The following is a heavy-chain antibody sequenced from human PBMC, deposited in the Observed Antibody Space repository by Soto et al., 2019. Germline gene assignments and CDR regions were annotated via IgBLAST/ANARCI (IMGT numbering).Heavy chain of an antibody. CDR2: IRSRANSYAT. V-gene: IGHV3-73*01. J-gene: IGHJ4*02. D-gene: IGHD6-19*01. CDR3: GAAVAGTCLDY. Sequence: GGSLRLSCAASGFTFSGSAMHWVRQASGKGLEWVGRIRSRANSYATAYAASVKGRFTISRDDSKNTAYLQMNSLKIEDTAVYYCGAAVAGTCLDYWGQGSLVTVSS. CDR1: GFTFSGSA.